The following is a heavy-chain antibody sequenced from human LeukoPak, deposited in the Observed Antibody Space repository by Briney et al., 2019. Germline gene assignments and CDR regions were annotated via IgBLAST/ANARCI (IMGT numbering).Heavy chain of an antibody. CDR1: GGTFSSYT. CDR3: AREVMVRGVITKYYFDY. D-gene: IGHD3-10*01. CDR2: IIPILGIA. V-gene: IGHV1-69*04. J-gene: IGHJ4*02. Sequence: GASVKVSCKASGGTFSSYTISWVRQAPGQGLEWMGRIIPILGIANYAQKFQGRVTITADKSTSTAYMELSSLRSEGTAVYYCAREVMVRGVITKYYFDYWGQGTLVTVSS.